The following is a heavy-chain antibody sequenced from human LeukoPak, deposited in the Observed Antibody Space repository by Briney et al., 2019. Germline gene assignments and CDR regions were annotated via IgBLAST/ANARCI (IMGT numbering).Heavy chain of an antibody. J-gene: IGHJ3*02. CDR1: GYTFTSYY. D-gene: IGHD3-22*01. CDR3: ARGPHYSDSSGPAHI. Sequence: ASVKGSCKASGYTFTSYYMHWVRQAPGQGLEWMGIINPSGGNTSSAQKFQGRVTMTRDTSTSTVYMELRSLRSEDTAVYYCARGPHYSDSSGPAHIWGQGTMVTVSS. V-gene: IGHV1-46*01. CDR2: INPSGGNT.